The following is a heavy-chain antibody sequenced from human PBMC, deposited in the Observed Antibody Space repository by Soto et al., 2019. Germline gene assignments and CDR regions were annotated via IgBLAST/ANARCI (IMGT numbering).Heavy chain of an antibody. Sequence: QVQLVQSGAEVKNPGASVKVSCKASGDSFTRHGIGWARQAPGQGLEWMGWINAYNGNTNYAQNLQGRLTLTTDTSTTTAYMELRSLRSNDTAIYYCAMVDVYVTPSPQDVWGQGTTVTVSS. J-gene: IGHJ6*02. CDR1: GDSFTRHG. CDR2: INAYNGNT. V-gene: IGHV1-18*01. D-gene: IGHD3-16*01. CDR3: AMVDVYVTPSPQDV.